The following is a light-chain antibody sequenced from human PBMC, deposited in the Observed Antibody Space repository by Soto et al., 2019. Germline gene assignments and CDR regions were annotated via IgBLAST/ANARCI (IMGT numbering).Light chain of an antibody. CDR2: EVS. CDR1: SSDVGGYNY. V-gene: IGLV2-8*01. CDR3: SSYVGSNNV. Sequence: QSVLAQPPSASGSPGQSVTISCTGTSSDVGGYNYVSWYQQHPGNAPKLVIYEVSKRPSGVPDRFSGSKSGNTASLTVSGLQAEDEADYYCSSYVGSNNVFGTGTKVNV. J-gene: IGLJ1*01.